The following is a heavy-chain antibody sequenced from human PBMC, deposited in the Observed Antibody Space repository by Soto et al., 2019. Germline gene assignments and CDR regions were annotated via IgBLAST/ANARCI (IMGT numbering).Heavy chain of an antibody. CDR1: GGTFSSYA. J-gene: IGHJ5*02. V-gene: IGHV1-69*13. CDR3: ARVIRSGPAGVWFDP. CDR2: IIPIFGTA. Sequence: SVNVSCKDSGGTFSSYAISWVRPAPGQGLELMGGIIPIFGTANYAQKFQGRVTITADESTSTAYMELSSRRSEDTAVYYCARVIRSGPAGVWFDPWGQGTLDTVSS. D-gene: IGHD2-15*01.